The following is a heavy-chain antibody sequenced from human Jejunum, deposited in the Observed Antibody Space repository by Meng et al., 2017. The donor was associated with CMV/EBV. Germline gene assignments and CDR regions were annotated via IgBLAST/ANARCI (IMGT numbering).Heavy chain of an antibody. J-gene: IGHJ4*02. CDR3: VRDILRVGITYYFDY. V-gene: IGHV3-11*04. CDR2: ISGDGSDL. CDR1: FPFSNYY. D-gene: IGHD1-26*01. Sequence: FPFSNYYMSWIRLAPGKGLEWISYISGDGSDLFYGDSVRGRSTISRDNAKNSLYLQINSLRVEDTAVYYCVRDILRVGITYYFDYWGQGTLVTVSS.